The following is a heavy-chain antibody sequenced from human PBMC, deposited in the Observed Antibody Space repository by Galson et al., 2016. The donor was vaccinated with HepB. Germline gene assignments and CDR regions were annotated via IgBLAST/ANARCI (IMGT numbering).Heavy chain of an antibody. J-gene: IGHJ4*02. CDR2: IYFSGNT. D-gene: IGHD1-26*01. CDR1: GGSLSTTYYH. CDR3: ARRGITKYFEY. V-gene: IGHV4-39*01. Sequence: SETLSLTCTVSGGSLSTTYYHWGWIRQPPGKGLEWIGHIYFSGNTYYNPSLESRVTMSVDTSKNQFSLRLSSVTAADTAVYYCARRGITKYFEYWGQGTLITVSS.